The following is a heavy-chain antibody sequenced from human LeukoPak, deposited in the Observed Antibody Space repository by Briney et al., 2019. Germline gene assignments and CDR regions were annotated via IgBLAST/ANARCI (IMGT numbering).Heavy chain of an antibody. J-gene: IGHJ4*02. CDR2: ISSSTSYI. Sequence: GGSLRLSCAASGFSSYNMNWVRQAPGKGLEWVSSISSSTSYISYADSVKGRFTISRDNSKNTLYLQMNSLRAEDTAVYYCAREVGYSSGWYLDYWGQETLATVSS. V-gene: IGHV3-21*04. CDR1: GFSSYN. D-gene: IGHD6-19*01. CDR3: AREVGYSSGWYLDY.